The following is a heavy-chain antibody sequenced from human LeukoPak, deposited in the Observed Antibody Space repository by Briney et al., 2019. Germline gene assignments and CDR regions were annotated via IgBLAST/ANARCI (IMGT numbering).Heavy chain of an antibody. CDR3: ARVFGSSGYYLDY. CDR2: IYYSGST. Sequence: SQTLSLTCTVSGGSISSGGYYWSWIRQHPGKGLEWIGYIYYSGSTYYNPSLKSRVTISVDTSKTQFSLKLSSVTAADTAVYYCARVFGSSGYYLDYWGQGTLVTVSS. CDR1: GGSISSGGYY. J-gene: IGHJ4*02. V-gene: IGHV4-31*03. D-gene: IGHD3-22*01.